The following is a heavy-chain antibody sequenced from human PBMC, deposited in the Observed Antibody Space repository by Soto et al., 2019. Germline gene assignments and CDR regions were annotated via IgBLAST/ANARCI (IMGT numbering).Heavy chain of an antibody. Sequence: EVQLVESGGGLVQPGQSLRVSCAASGFSFSSYSMNWVRQAPGKVLEWISYISSSKTYIWYADSVKGRFTISRDNAKLSLSLQLNSLRDEDTAVYYCVRDSGWAFDIWGLGTMVTVSS. CDR1: GFSFSSYS. V-gene: IGHV3-48*02. CDR2: ISSSKTYI. D-gene: IGHD6-19*01. J-gene: IGHJ3*02. CDR3: VRDSGWAFDI.